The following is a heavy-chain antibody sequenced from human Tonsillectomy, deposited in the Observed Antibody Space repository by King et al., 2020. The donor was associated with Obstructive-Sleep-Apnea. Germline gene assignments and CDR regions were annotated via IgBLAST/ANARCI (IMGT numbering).Heavy chain of an antibody. J-gene: IGHJ6*02. CDR2: STHSGST. CDR1: GGCFSGYD. Sequence: VQLQQWGAGLLKASETLSLTRAVYGGCFSGYDWSWIRQPPGKGLDWIGESTHSGSTNYNPSLNSRVTRAVDTSKNQFSLKLSSVTAADTAVYYCARARLRYPKYYYYGMDVWGQGTTVTVSS. D-gene: IGHD3-9*01. V-gene: IGHV4-34*01. CDR3: ARARLRYPKYYYYGMDV.